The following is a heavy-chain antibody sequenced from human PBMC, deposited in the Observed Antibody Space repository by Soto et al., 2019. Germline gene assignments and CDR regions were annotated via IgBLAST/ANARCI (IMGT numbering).Heavy chain of an antibody. J-gene: IGHJ4*02. CDR2: TRNKANSYTT. D-gene: IGHD1-26*01. CDR3: ASSGSYRGHLGY. Sequence: GGSLRLSFAASGFTFSDHYMDWVRQAPGKGLEWVGRTRNKANSYTTEYAASVKGRFTISRDDSKNSLYLQMNSLKTEDTAVYYCASSGSYRGHLGYWGQGTLVTVSS. V-gene: IGHV3-72*01. CDR1: GFTFSDHY.